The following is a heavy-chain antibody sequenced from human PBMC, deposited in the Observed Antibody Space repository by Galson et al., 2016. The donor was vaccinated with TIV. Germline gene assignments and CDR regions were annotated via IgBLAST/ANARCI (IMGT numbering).Heavy chain of an antibody. CDR2: INGDGTEI. J-gene: IGHJ4*02. V-gene: IGHV3-7*01. CDR3: AQWLGTSNS. Sequence: SLRLSCADSRSTFSSSWRNWVRQAPGKGLEWVANINGDGTEIKYVDSVKGRFTISRDNAKNSLYLQMSNLRVEDTAIYYCAQWLGTSNSWGQGTLVTVSS. CDR1: RSTFSSSW. D-gene: IGHD6-19*01.